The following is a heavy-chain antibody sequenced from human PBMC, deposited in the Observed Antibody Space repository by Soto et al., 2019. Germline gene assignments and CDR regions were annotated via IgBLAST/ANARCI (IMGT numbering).Heavy chain of an antibody. J-gene: IGHJ5*02. CDR3: ARWGGYDPPLLYNWFDP. CDR2: IYYSGST. Sequence: SETLSLTCTVSGGSISSGGYYWSWIRQHPGKGLEWIGYIYYSGSTYYNPSLKSRVTISVDTSKNQFSLKLSSVTAADTAVYYCARWGGYDPPLLYNWFDPWGQGTLVTVSS. CDR1: GGSISSGGYY. D-gene: IGHD5-12*01. V-gene: IGHV4-31*03.